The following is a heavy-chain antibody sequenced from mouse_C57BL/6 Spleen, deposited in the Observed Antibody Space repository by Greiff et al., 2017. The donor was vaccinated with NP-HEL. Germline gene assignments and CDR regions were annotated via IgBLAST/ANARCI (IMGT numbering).Heavy chain of an antibody. D-gene: IGHD1-1*01. Sequence: QVQLQQPGAELVKPGASVKVSCKASGYIFTSYWMHWVKQRPGQGLEWIGRIHPYDSDTNYNQKFKGKATLTVDKSSSTAYMQLSSLTSEDSAVYYCAIWGTTVVVFDYWGQGTTLTVSS. V-gene: IGHV1-74*01. CDR2: IHPYDSDT. CDR3: AIWGTTVVVFDY. J-gene: IGHJ2*01. CDR1: GYIFTSYW.